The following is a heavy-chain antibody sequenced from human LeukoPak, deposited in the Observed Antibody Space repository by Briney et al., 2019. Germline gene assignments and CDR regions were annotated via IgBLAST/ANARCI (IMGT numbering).Heavy chain of an antibody. Sequence: GGSLRLSCAASGFTFSSYAMHWVRQAPGKGLEWVAVISYDGSNKYYADSVKGRFIISRDNSKNTLYLQMNSLRAEDTAVYYCARQKYSSSWYDAFDIWGQGTMVTVSS. D-gene: IGHD6-13*01. CDR1: GFTFSSYA. J-gene: IGHJ3*02. V-gene: IGHV3-30-3*01. CDR2: ISYDGSNK. CDR3: ARQKYSSSWYDAFDI.